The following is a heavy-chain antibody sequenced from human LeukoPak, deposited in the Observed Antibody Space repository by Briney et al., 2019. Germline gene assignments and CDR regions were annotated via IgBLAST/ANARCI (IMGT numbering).Heavy chain of an antibody. CDR2: ISVSSANT. CDR3: AKVATTWTIDY. Sequence: PGGSLRPSCTASGFTFSSYAMDWVRQAPGKGLEWVSRISVSSANTYYIDSVKGRFTVSRDNFKNTLYLQMNSLRAEDTAEYYCAKVATTWTIDYWGQGTLVTVSS. D-gene: IGHD3/OR15-3a*01. J-gene: IGHJ4*02. V-gene: IGHV3-23*01. CDR1: GFTFSSYA.